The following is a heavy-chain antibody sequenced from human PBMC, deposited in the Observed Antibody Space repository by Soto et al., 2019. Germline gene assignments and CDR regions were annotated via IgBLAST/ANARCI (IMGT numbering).Heavy chain of an antibody. J-gene: IGHJ4*02. CDR3: ARPPGLLQLRDYFDY. CDR2: IIPIFGTA. D-gene: IGHD5-12*01. Sequence: QVQLVQSGAEVKKPGSSVKVSCKASGGTFSSYAISWVRQAPGQGLEWMGGIIPIFGTANYAQKFQGRVTISADESTSTACLSLSSLRSEDTAVYYCARPPGLLQLRDYFDYWGQGTLVTVSS. V-gene: IGHV1-69*12. CDR1: GGTFSSYA.